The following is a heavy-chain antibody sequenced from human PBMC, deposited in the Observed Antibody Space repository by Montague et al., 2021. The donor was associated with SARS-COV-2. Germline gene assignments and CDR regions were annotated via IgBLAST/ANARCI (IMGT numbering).Heavy chain of an antibody. Sequence: SETLSLTCTVSGGSISSGVYYWGWIRQPPGKGLEWIGGIRFGGTSXYNPSLKSRVTISIDTSKNQFSLKMTAVTAADTAVYFCARQDRRLWFDYWGRGTLVTVSS. CDR3: ARQDRRLWFDY. CDR1: GGSISSGVYY. J-gene: IGHJ2*01. D-gene: IGHD4/OR15-4a*01. V-gene: IGHV4-39*01. CDR2: IRFGGTS.